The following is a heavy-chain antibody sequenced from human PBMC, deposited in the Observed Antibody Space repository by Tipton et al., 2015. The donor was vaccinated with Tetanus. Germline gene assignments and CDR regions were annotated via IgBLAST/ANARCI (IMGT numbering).Heavy chain of an antibody. CDR3: ARRTYGYNYKPYDY. J-gene: IGHJ4*02. V-gene: IGHV4-61*01. CDR2: IYYSGST. Sequence: TLSLTCTVSGGSVSSGSYYWSWIRQPPGKGLEWIGYIYYSGSTNYNPSLKSRVTISVDTSKNQFSLKLSSVTAADTAVYYCARRTYGYNYKPYDYWGQGTLVTVSS. CDR1: GGSVSSGSYY. D-gene: IGHD5-24*01.